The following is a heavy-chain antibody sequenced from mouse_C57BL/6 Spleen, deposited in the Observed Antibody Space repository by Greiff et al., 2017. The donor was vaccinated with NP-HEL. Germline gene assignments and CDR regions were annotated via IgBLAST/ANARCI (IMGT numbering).Heavy chain of an antibody. V-gene: IGHV1-72*01. Sequence: QVQLQQPGAELVKPGASVKLSCTASGYTFTSYWMHWVKQRPGRGLEWIGRIDPNSGGTKYNEKVKSKANLTVAKPSSKSYMQLSSLTSEDSAVYYGARITTEGPFARYFDVWGTGTTVTVSS. D-gene: IGHD1-1*01. CDR2: IDPNSGGT. CDR1: GYTFTSYW. CDR3: ARITTEGPFARYFDV. J-gene: IGHJ1*03.